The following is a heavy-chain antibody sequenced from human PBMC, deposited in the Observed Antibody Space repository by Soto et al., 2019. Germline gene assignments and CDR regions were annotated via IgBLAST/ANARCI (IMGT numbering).Heavy chain of an antibody. CDR3: AKAMIGHSFGELDFDY. V-gene: IGHV3-9*01. CDR1: GFTFDDYA. D-gene: IGHD3-10*01. Sequence: GGSLRLSCAASGFTFDDYAMHWVRQAPGKGLEWVSGISWNSGSIGYADSVKGRFTISRDNAKNSLYLQMNSLRAEDTALYYCAKAMIGHSFGELDFDYWGQGTLVTVSS. J-gene: IGHJ4*02. CDR2: ISWNSGSI.